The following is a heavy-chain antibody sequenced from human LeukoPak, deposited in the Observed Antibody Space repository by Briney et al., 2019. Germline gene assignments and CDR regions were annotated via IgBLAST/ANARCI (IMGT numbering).Heavy chain of an antibody. CDR1: GGSISSYY. V-gene: IGHV4-59*01. CDR2: IYYSGST. D-gene: IGHD5-18*01. J-gene: IGHJ6*02. Sequence: SETLSLTCTVSGGSISSYYWSWIRQPPGKGLEWIGYIYYSGSTNYNPSLKSRVTISVDTSKNQFSLKLSSVTAADTAVYYCARLLGGTAPFYYYYGMDVWGQGTTVTVSS. CDR3: ARLLGGTAPFYYYYGMDV.